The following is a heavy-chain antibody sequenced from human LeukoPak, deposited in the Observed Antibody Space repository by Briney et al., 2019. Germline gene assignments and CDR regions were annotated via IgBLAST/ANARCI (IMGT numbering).Heavy chain of an antibody. CDR1: GFTFSSYA. CDR2: ISSNGGST. CDR3: ARGLDSDY. V-gene: IGHV3-64*01. D-gene: IGHD3-16*01. J-gene: IGHJ4*02. Sequence: GGSLRLSCAASGFTFSSYAMHWVRQAPGKGLEYVSAISSNGGSTYYANSVKGRFTISRDNSKNTLYLQMGSLRAEDMAVYYCARGLDSDYWGQGTLVTVSS.